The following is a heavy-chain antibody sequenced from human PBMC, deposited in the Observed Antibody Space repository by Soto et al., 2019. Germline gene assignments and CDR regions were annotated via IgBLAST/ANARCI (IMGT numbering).Heavy chain of an antibody. CDR1: GCLFSRYG. V-gene: IGHV3-30*18. J-gene: IGHJ6*02. CDR2: ISYDGSNK. D-gene: IGHD3-10*01. Sequence: LGGSMSLSCQVSGCLFSRYGMHWVSPAPGEGLEWVAVISYDGSNKYYAESVKGRFIISRDKSENTLYLQMNSLRAEDTAVYYCAKDLGSGKTYYYYAMAGWGQGTTVTVSS. CDR3: AKDLGSGKTYYYYAMAG.